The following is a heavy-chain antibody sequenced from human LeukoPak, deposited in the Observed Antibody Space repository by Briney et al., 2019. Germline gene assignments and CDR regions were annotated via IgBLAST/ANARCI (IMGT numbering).Heavy chain of an antibody. D-gene: IGHD6-19*01. J-gene: IGHJ4*02. V-gene: IGHV4-59*08. CDR1: GGSISRYF. CDR2: ISSSGST. CDR3: ARLIAVAGTFYYFDY. Sequence: SETLSLTCTVSGGSISRYFWTWIRLPPTKGLEWIAYISSSGSTSYNPSLTSRVTISIDTSKNHFSLKLSSVTAADTAVYYCARLIAVAGTFYYFDYWGQGTLVPVSS.